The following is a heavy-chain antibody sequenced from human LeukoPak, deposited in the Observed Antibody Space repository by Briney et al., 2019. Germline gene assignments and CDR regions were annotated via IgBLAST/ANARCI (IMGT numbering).Heavy chain of an antibody. CDR2: IIPILGIA. CDR3: ARDSGSYLFDY. D-gene: IGHD1-26*01. Sequence: SVKVSCKASGGTFSSYTISWVRQAPGQGLEWMGKIIPILGIANYAQKFQGRVTITADKSTSTAYMELSSLRSEDTAVYYCARDSGSYLFDYWGQGTLVTVSS. J-gene: IGHJ4*02. V-gene: IGHV1-69*02. CDR1: GGTFSSYT.